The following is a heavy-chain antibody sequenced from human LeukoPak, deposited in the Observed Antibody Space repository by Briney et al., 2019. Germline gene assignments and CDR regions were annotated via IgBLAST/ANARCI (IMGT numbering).Heavy chain of an antibody. Sequence: SETLSLTCTVSGGSFSGYYWSWIRQPPGKGLEWIGEINHSGSTNYNPSLKSRVTISIDTSKSQFSLQVSSVTAADTAVYYCARIRVGVAFDYWGQGTLVTVSS. CDR3: ARIRVGVAFDY. CDR2: INHSGST. D-gene: IGHD1-26*01. V-gene: IGHV4-34*01. CDR1: GGSFSGYY. J-gene: IGHJ4*02.